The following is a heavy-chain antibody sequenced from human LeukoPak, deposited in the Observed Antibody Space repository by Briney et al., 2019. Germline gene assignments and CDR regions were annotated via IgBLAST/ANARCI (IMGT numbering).Heavy chain of an antibody. CDR1: GFTAGSKY. CDR3: ARRRGGYGEGEFDY. V-gene: IGHV3-66*04. Sequence: GGSLRLSCTASGFTAGSKYMSWVRQASGKGLEWVSFIRSDATTAYADSVQGRFTISRDDSKNTLYLQMNSLRVEDTAVYYCARRRGGYGEGEFDYWGQGTLVTVSS. D-gene: IGHD4-17*01. CDR2: IRSDATT. J-gene: IGHJ4*02.